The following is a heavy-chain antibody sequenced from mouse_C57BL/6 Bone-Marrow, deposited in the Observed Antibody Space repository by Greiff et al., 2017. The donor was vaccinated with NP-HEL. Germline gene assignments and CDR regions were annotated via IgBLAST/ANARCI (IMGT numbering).Heavy chain of an antibody. D-gene: IGHD2-13*01. V-gene: IGHV10-1*01. CDR3: ISTVPHGDY. Sequence: EVKLVESGGGLVQPKGSLKLSCAASGFSFNTYAMNWVRQAPGKGLEWVARIRSKSNNYATYYADSVKDSFTISSDDSENMLYLQMNNLKTEDTARYYCISTVPHGDYWGQGTLVTVSA. J-gene: IGHJ3*01. CDR1: GFSFNTYA. CDR2: IRSKSNNYAT.